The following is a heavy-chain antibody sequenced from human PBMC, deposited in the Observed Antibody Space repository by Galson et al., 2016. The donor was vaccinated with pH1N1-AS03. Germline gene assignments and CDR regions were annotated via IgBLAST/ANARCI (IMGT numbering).Heavy chain of an antibody. CDR2: ISWNSNKI. V-gene: IGHV3-9*01. Sequence: SLRLSCAASGFTFHDYATHWVRQAPGKGLEWVSSISWNSNKIDYADSVKGRFTISRDSAKNSLNLQMNSLRAEDTALYYCIKGGAASADFFDIWGQGTMVTVSS. CDR1: GFTFHDYA. J-gene: IGHJ3*02. D-gene: IGHD3/OR15-3a*01. CDR3: IKGGAASADFFDI.